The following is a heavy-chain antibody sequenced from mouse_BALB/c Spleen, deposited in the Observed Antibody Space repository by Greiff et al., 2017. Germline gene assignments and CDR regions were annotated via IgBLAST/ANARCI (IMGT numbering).Heavy chain of an antibody. CDR3: TRDETTAGGYAMDY. J-gene: IGHJ4*01. V-gene: IGHV5-6-4*01. D-gene: IGHD1-2*01. Sequence: DVKLVESGGGLVKPGGSLKLSCAASGFTFSSYTMSWVRQTPEKRLEWVATISSGGSYTYYPDSVKGRFTISRDNAKNTLYLQMSSLKSEDTAMYDCTRDETTAGGYAMDYWGQGTSVTVSS. CDR2: ISSGGSYT. CDR1: GFTFSSYT.